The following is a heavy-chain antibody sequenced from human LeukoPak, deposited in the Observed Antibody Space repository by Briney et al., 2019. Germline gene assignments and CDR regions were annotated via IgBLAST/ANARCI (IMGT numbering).Heavy chain of an antibody. CDR3: ARSSVLLWFGELRNKYFDY. J-gene: IGHJ4*02. CDR1: GGSISSGDYY. Sequence: SETLSLTCTVSGGSISSGDYYWSWLRQHPGKGLEWIGYMYYTGSAYYNWSLKSRVIMSIDTSKNQFSLKLSSVTAAETAVYYCARSSVLLWFGELRNKYFDYWGQGTLVTVSS. V-gene: IGHV4-31*03. D-gene: IGHD3-10*01. CDR2: MYYTGSA.